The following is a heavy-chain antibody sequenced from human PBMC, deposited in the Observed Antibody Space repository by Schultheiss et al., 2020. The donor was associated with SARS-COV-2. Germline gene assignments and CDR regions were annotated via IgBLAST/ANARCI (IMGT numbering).Heavy chain of an antibody. J-gene: IGHJ5*02. CDR3: ARSNSWYGGGWFDP. D-gene: IGHD6-13*01. CDR1: GGSFSGYY. V-gene: IGHV4-34*01. Sequence: SETLSLTCAVYGGSFSGYYWSWIRQPPGKGLEWIGEINHSGSTNYNPSLKSRVTISVDTSKNQFSLKLSSVTAADTAVYYCARSNSWYGGGWFDPWCQGTLVTVSS. CDR2: INHSGST.